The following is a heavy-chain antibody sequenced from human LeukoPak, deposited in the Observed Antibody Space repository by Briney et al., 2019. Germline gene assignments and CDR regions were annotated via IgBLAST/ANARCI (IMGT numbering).Heavy chain of an antibody. D-gene: IGHD6-19*01. Sequence: PGGSLRLSCAASGFTFSSYWMHWVRQAPGKGLVWVSRISSDGRTTNYADSVKGRFAISRDNSKNTLYLQMNSLRAEDTALYYCARDRGGSGWYYFDYWGQGTLVTVSS. V-gene: IGHV3-74*01. J-gene: IGHJ4*02. CDR3: ARDRGGSGWYYFDY. CDR1: GFTFSSYW. CDR2: ISSDGRTT.